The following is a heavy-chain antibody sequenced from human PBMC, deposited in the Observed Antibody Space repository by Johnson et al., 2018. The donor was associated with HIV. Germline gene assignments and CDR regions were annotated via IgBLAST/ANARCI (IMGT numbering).Heavy chain of an antibody. J-gene: IGHJ3*02. Sequence: VQLVESGGGLVQPGRSLRLSCAASGFTFDDYAMHWVRQAPGKGLEWVSGISWNSGSIGYADSVKGRFTISRDNAKNSLYRRMNSLRAGDTAVYYCARGGLLSPDAFDIWGQGTMVTVSS. V-gene: IGHV3-9*01. CDR3: ARGGLLSPDAFDI. D-gene: IGHD2-21*02. CDR1: GFTFDDYA. CDR2: ISWNSGSI.